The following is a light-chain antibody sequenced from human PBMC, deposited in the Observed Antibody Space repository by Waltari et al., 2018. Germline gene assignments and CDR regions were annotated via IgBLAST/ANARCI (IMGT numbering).Light chain of an antibody. CDR1: EFVGNDY. J-gene: IGKJ1*01. V-gene: IGKV3-20*01. Sequence: EIVLTQSPGTLSWSPGERATLSCRASEFVGNDYLAWYQQKPGQAPRLLIYDASRRATGTPDRFRGSGSGTDFSLTISRLEPEDFAVYYCQQYYSSPWTFGQGTKVDI. CDR3: QQYYSSPWT. CDR2: DAS.